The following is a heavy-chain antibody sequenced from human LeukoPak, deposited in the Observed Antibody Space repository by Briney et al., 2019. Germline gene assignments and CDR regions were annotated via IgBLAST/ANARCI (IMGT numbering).Heavy chain of an antibody. CDR1: GYTFSNYW. D-gene: IGHD2-2*01. Sequence: GESLKISCQGSGYTFSNYWIGWVRQMPGKGLEWMGIIYPDDTDTIYSPSFQGQVTISADKSISTAYLQWSSLEASDTAMYYCARHQGVGYCSSTSCYPFDYWGQGTLVTVSS. J-gene: IGHJ4*02. V-gene: IGHV5-51*01. CDR3: ARHQGVGYCSSTSCYPFDY. CDR2: IYPDDTDT.